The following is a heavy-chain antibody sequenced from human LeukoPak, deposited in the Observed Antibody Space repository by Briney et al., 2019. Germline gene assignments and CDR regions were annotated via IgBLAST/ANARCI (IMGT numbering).Heavy chain of an antibody. V-gene: IGHV4-61*02. D-gene: IGHD1-26*01. CDR3: ARSNSGSYRELDY. CDR1: GGSINSGSYF. Sequence: SQTLSLTCTVSGGSINSGSYFWSWIRQPAGKGLEWIGRIYTSGITNSTSSLMIRATISIDTSKNQFSLKLSSVTAADTAVYYSARSNSGSYRELDYWGQGDRVTVSS. J-gene: IGHJ4*02. CDR2: IYTSGIT.